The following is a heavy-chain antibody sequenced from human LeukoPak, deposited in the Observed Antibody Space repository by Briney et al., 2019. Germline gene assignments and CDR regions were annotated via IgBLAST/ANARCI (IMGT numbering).Heavy chain of an antibody. J-gene: IGHJ4*02. CDR3: ASLRERSYYARGFDY. CDR1: GGSIRSYY. D-gene: IGHD1-26*01. Sequence: SETLSLTCTVSGGSIRSYYWSWIRQPPGKGLEWIAYIYYSGSTNYNPSLKSRVTISVDTSKNQFSLRLSSVTAADTAVYYCASLRERSYYARGFDYWGQGTLVTVSS. CDR2: IYYSGST. V-gene: IGHV4-59*08.